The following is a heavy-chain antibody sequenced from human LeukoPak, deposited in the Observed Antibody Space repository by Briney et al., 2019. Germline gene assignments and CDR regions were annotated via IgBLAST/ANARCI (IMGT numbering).Heavy chain of an antibody. CDR3: ARVRRVLITTNDAFDI. V-gene: IGHV4-59*01. CDR2: SYYSGST. CDR1: GGSISTYY. D-gene: IGHD3-22*01. J-gene: IGHJ3*02. Sequence: SETLSLTCSVSGGSISTYYWSWIRQPPGKGLEWIGYSYYSGSTKYNPSLNSRVTISVDTSKNQFSLKLSSVTAADTAVYYCARVRRVLITTNDAFDIWGQGTMVTVSS.